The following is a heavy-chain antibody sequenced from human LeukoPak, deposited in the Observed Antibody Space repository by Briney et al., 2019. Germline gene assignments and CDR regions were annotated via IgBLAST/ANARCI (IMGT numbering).Heavy chain of an antibody. D-gene: IGHD4-17*01. CDR1: GFTFSSYW. Sequence: PGGSLRLSCAASGFTFSSYWMSWVRQAPGKGLELVANIKQDGSEKYYVDSVKGRFTISRDNAKNSLYLQMNSLRAEDTAVYYCARDWVTTSYNWFDPWGQGTLVTVSS. V-gene: IGHV3-7*01. CDR2: IKQDGSEK. CDR3: ARDWVTTSYNWFDP. J-gene: IGHJ5*02.